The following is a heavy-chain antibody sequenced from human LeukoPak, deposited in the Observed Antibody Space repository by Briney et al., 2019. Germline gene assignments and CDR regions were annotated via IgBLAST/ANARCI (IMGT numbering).Heavy chain of an antibody. CDR1: GYTFTSDG. D-gene: IGHD6-13*01. Sequence: ASVKVSCKASGYTFTSDGISWVRQAPGQGLEWMGWISTYNGNTNYAQKLQGRVTMSTDTSTSTAYMELRSLGSDDTAVYYCARVVGLTGYSGSWYSGYYYYMDVWGKGTTVTVSS. CDR3: ARVVGLTGYSGSWYSGYYYYMDV. CDR2: ISTYNGNT. V-gene: IGHV1-18*01. J-gene: IGHJ6*03.